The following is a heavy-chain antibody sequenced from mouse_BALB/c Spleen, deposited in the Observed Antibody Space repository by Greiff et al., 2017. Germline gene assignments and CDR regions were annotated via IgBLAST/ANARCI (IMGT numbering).Heavy chain of an antibody. J-gene: IGHJ3*01. CDR1: GYTFTDYA. Sequence: VQLQQSGAELVRPGVSVKISCTGSGYTFTDYAMPWVQQSHAKSLEWIGVISTYYGDASYNQKFKGKATMTVDKSSSTAYMELARLTSEDSAIYYCASLANWDVGPFAYWGQGTLVTVSA. D-gene: IGHD4-1*01. CDR2: ISTYYGDA. CDR3: ASLANWDVGPFAY. V-gene: IGHV1-67*01.